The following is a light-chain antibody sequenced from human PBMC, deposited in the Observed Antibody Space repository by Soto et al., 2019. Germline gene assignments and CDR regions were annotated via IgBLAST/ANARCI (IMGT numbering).Light chain of an antibody. Sequence: DIQMTQSPSSLSASVGARVTITCRASQSISSYLNWYQQKPGKAPKLLIYAASSLQSGVPSRFSGSGSGTDFTLTISSLQPEDFATYYCRQSYSTTITFGQGTRLEIK. V-gene: IGKV1-39*01. CDR1: QSISSY. J-gene: IGKJ5*01. CDR2: AAS. CDR3: RQSYSTTIT.